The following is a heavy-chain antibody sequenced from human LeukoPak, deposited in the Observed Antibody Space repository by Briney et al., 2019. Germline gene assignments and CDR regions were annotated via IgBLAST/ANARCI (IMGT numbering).Heavy chain of an antibody. V-gene: IGHV1-3*01. D-gene: IGHD3-22*01. CDR3: ARDIYYDRSGYGPYDY. CDR1: GDTFSSHA. CDR2: VNGGDGNT. J-gene: IGHJ4*02. Sequence: ASVKVSCKASGDTFSSHAFHWVRQAPGQRLEWMGWVNGGDGNTRYSEKFQGRVAFNRDTSASTAYMELSSLRSEDTAVYYCARDIYYDRSGYGPYDYWGQGTLVTVSS.